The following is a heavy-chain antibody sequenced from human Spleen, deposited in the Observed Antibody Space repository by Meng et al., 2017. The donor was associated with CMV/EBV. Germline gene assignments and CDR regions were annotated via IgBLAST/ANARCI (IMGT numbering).Heavy chain of an antibody. D-gene: IGHD2-21*01. CDR1: GFKFRDYW. J-gene: IGHJ4*02. Sequence: GGSLRLSCAASGFKFRDYWMHWVRQAPGKGPVWVSRIDGDGATTIYADSVKGRFTISRDNAKNTLYLQMNSLRAEDTAVYYCARVVILAYCGGDCYSGGFDYWGQGTLVTVSS. CDR3: ARVVILAYCGGDCYSGGFDY. V-gene: IGHV3-74*01. CDR2: IDGDGATT.